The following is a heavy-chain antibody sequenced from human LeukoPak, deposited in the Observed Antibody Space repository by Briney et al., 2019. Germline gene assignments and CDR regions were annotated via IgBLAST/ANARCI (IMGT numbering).Heavy chain of an antibody. CDR1: GVTLSDHH. CDR2: TRDKARGHTT. D-gene: IGHD3-22*01. CDR3: ARDGAEGDNSAFDM. Sequence: AGGSLRLSCAASGVTLSDHHMDWVRQAPGKGLEWVGRTRDKARGHTTEYAASVKGRFTISRDDSKTLVYPQMNSLRTEDTAVYFCARDGAEGDNSAFDMWGQGTVATVSS. J-gene: IGHJ3*02. V-gene: IGHV3-72*01.